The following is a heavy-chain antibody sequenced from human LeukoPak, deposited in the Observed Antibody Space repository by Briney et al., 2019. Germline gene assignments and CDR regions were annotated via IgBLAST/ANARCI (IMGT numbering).Heavy chain of an antibody. CDR2: VSRAATGS. J-gene: IGHJ4*02. Sequence: PGGSLRLSCAASGFSFSSYAMSWVRQAPGTGLEWASAVSRAATGSYYADSVKGRFTISRDNSKNTLYLQMDTLRADDTAVYYCAKGSTISRPYYFDCWGQGTLVAVSS. D-gene: IGHD4/OR15-4a*01. CDR1: GFSFSSYA. V-gene: IGHV3-23*01. CDR3: AKGSTISRPYYFDC.